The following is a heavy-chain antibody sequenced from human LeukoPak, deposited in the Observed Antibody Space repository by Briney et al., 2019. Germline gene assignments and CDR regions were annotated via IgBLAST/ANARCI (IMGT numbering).Heavy chain of an antibody. CDR3: ARVPPYSSGWYLGREHFDY. CDR1: GYTFTSYG. Sequence: GASVTVSCTASGYTFTSYGISWVRQAPGQGLEWMGWISAYNGNTNYAQKLQGRVTMTTDTSTSTAYMELRSLRSDDTAVYYCARVPPYSSGWYLGREHFDYWGQGTLVTVSS. V-gene: IGHV1-18*01. CDR2: ISAYNGNT. D-gene: IGHD6-19*01. J-gene: IGHJ4*02.